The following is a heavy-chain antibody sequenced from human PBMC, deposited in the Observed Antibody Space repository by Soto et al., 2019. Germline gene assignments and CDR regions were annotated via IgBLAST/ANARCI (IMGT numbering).Heavy chain of an antibody. J-gene: IGHJ4*02. CDR1: GFTFSSYS. D-gene: IGHD6-13*01. Sequence: GALRLSCAASGFTFSSYSMNWVRQAPGKGLEWVSYISSSSSTIYYADSVKGRFTISRDNAKNSLYLQMNSLRAEDTAVYYCARDSIRYSSSWRPLDYWGQGTLVTVSS. V-gene: IGHV3-48*01. CDR2: ISSSSSTI. CDR3: ARDSIRYSSSWRPLDY.